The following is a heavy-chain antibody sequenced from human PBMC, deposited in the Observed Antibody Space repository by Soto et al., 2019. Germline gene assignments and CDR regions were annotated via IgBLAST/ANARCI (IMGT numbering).Heavy chain of an antibody. Sequence: PSETLSLTCAVSGGSISSSNWWSWVRQPPGKGLEWIGEIYHSGSTNYNPSLKSRVTISVDKSKNQFSLKLSSVTAADTAVYYCARGHDILTGSPHVNELTYGMDVWGQGTTVTVS. J-gene: IGHJ6*02. CDR2: IYHSGST. CDR3: ARGHDILTGSPHVNELTYGMDV. V-gene: IGHV4-4*02. CDR1: GGSISSSNW. D-gene: IGHD3-9*01.